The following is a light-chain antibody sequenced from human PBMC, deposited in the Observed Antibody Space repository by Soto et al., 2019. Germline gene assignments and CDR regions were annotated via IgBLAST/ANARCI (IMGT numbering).Light chain of an antibody. CDR3: CSYTTTRTFV. CDR1: SSDVGVYDY. J-gene: IGLJ2*01. V-gene: IGLV2-14*03. CDR2: EVF. Sequence: QSALTQPASVSGSPGQSITISCTGTSSDVGVYDYVSWYQQHPGKVPKLMIYEVFRRPSGISDRISGSKSGNTASLTISGLQAEDEADYYCCSYTTTRTFVFGGGTKLTVL.